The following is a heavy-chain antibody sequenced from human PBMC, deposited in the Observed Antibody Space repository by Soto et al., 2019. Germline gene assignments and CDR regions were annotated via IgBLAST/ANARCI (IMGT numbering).Heavy chain of an antibody. V-gene: IGHV3-33*01. CDR3: ARSYRGIAVAGEIDY. CDR2: IWYDGSNK. D-gene: IGHD6-19*01. J-gene: IGHJ4*02. Sequence: PGGSLRLSCAASGFTFSSYGMHWVRQAPGKGLEWVAVIWYDGSNKYYADSVKGRFTISRDNSKNTLYLQMNSLRAEDTAVYYCARSYRGIAVAGEIDYWGQGTLVTVSS. CDR1: GFTFSSYG.